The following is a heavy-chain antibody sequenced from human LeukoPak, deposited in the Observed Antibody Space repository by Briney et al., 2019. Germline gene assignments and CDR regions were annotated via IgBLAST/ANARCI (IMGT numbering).Heavy chain of an antibody. J-gene: IGHJ2*01. CDR3: ARDPGDFWSGYLTPPDWYFDL. V-gene: IGHV1-18*01. Sequence: ASVKVSCKASGYIFTSYDIDWVRQATGQGLEWMGWISAYNGNTNYAQKLQGRVTMTTDTSTSTAYMELRSLRSDDTAVYYCARDPGDFWSGYLTPPDWYFDLWGRGTLVTVSA. D-gene: IGHD3-3*01. CDR2: ISAYNGNT. CDR1: GYIFTSYD.